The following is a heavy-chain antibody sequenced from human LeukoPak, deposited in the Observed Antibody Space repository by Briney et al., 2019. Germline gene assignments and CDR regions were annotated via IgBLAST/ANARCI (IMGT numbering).Heavy chain of an antibody. J-gene: IGHJ5*02. V-gene: IGHV1-18*01. Sequence: ASVKVSCKTSGYTFTTYGITWVRQAPGQGLEWMGWISTYNGNTNYAQMLQGRVTMTTDTSTSTAYMELRSLRSDDTAVYYCARELGGDSYGYYWFDPWGQGTLVTVSS. CDR3: ARELGGDSYGYYWFDP. D-gene: IGHD5-18*01. CDR1: GYTFTTYG. CDR2: ISTYNGNT.